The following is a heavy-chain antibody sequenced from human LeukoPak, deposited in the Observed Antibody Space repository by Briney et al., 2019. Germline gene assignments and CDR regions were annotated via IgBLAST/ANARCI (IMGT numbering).Heavy chain of an antibody. CDR3: ASLVAGGN. CDR2: IIPIFGTA. V-gene: IGHV1-69*13. J-gene: IGHJ4*02. Sequence: WASVKVSCKASGGTFSSYAISWVRQAPRQGLEWMGGIIPIFGTANYAQKFQGRVTITADESTSTAYMELSSLRSEDTAVYYCASLVAGGNWGQGTLVTVSS. CDR1: GGTFSSYA. D-gene: IGHD6-19*01.